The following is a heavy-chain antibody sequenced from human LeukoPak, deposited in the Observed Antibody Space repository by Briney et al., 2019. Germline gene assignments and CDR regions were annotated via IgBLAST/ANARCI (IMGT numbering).Heavy chain of an antibody. J-gene: IGHJ4*02. V-gene: IGHV4-61*01. CDR1: GGSSSRGSYF. Sequence: SETLSLTCTVSGGSSSRGSYFWICIRQPPGKGLEWIGYIYYSGSTNYNPSLKSRVTISVDTSKNQFSLKLSSVTAADTAVYYCARVDSGSYDYWGQGTLVTVSS. CDR2: IYYSGST. CDR3: ARVDSGSYDY. D-gene: IGHD1-26*01.